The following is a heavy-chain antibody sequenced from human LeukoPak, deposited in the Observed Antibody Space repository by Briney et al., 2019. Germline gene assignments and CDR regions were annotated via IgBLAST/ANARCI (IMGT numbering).Heavy chain of an antibody. CDR3: AKDNVDTAMITHWFDP. CDR1: GFTFSSYA. Sequence: PGGSLRLSCAASGFTFSSYAMHWVRQAPGKGLEYVSAISSNGGSTYYANSVKGRFTISRDNSKNTLYLQMGSLRLEDMAVYYCAKDNVDTAMITHWFDPWVQGTLVTVSP. V-gene: IGHV3-64*01. J-gene: IGHJ5*02. D-gene: IGHD5-18*01. CDR2: ISSNGGST.